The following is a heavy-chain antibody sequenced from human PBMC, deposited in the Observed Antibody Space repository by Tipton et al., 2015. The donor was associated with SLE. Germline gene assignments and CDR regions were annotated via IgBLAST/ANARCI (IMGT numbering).Heavy chain of an antibody. CDR1: GVSLSSHY. D-gene: IGHD5-12*01. Sequence: TLSLTCTVSGVSLSSHYWSWIRQSPGKGLEWIGYIHYSGTTNYNPSLRGRVTVSVDTSKNQFSLHLSSVTAADTAVYYCARSMATTKRVFDYWGQGTLVTVSS. CDR2: IHYSGTT. CDR3: ARSMATTKRVFDY. J-gene: IGHJ4*02. V-gene: IGHV4-59*11.